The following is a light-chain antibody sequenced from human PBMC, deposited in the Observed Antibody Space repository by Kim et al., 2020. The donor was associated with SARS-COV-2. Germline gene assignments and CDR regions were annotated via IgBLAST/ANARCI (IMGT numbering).Light chain of an antibody. J-gene: IGLJ3*02. CDR2: EVN. V-gene: IGLV2-14*03. CDR1: SMGICGYDS. CDR3: SSYTKSSNTLVV. Sequence: NTRAYTGHSMGICGYDSVSWYQQHPGKPPQIMIYEVNNRPSGVSNRFSVSKSGNTASLTISGLQADDEAAYYCSSYTKSSNTLVVFGGGTQLTVL.